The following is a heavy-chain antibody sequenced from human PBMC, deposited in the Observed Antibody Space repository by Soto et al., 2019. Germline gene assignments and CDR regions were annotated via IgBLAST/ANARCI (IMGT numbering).Heavy chain of an antibody. CDR3: ARHLRCQVNPNWFDL. CDR2: ISYRGNT. J-gene: IGHJ5*02. D-gene: IGHD2-2*01. CDR1: GGSISRSSYY. V-gene: IGHV4-39*01. Sequence: KASETLSLTCTVSGGSISRSSYYWGWIRQPPGKGLEWIGTISYRGNTYYKSSLKSRVTLSVDTSKNQFSLNLRSVTAADTAVYFCARHLRCQVNPNWFDLWGQGTQVTVSS.